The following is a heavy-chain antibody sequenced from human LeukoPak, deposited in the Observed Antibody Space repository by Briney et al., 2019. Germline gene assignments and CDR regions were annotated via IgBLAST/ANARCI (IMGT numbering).Heavy chain of an antibody. Sequence: GGSLRLSCAASGFTVSTNYMSWVRQAPGKGLEWVSVIYSGGNTYYADSVKGRFTISRDNSKNTLYLQMNSLRAEDTAVYYCAREVTGYGGGPLFDYWGQGTLVAVSS. D-gene: IGHD4-23*01. V-gene: IGHV3-66*01. CDR3: AREVTGYGGGPLFDY. CDR2: IYSGGNT. J-gene: IGHJ4*02. CDR1: GFTVSTNY.